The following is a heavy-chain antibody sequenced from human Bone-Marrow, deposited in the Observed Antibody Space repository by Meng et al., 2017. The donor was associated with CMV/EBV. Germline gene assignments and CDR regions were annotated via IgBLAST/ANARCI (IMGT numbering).Heavy chain of an antibody. D-gene: IGHD4-11*01. V-gene: IGHV3-23*01. CDR3: ARGVYSNYDS. CDR2: ITASGGST. J-gene: IGHJ4*02. Sequence: LSLTCAVSGFTFSNYAMSWIRQAPEKGLEWVSAITASGGSTYYADSVKGRFTISRDNSKDTVSMQMNSLRAEDTAMYYCARGVYSNYDSWGQGTLVTVSS. CDR1: GFTFSNYA.